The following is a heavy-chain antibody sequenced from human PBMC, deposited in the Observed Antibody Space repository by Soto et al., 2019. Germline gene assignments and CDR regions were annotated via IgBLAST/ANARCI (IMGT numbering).Heavy chain of an antibody. CDR3: VSSRSAIYGDAFDV. V-gene: IGHV4-59*03. Sequence: QLQESGPGLVKPSETLSLTCNVSGGSISSYFRNWIRQPPGKGLEWIGCIYDSGSTDYNPSLKSRVTILLDTSKNQFSLKLSSLTAADTAVYYCVSSRSAIYGDAFDVWGQGTMVTVSS. CDR2: IYDSGST. D-gene: IGHD2-2*01. CDR1: GGSISSYF. J-gene: IGHJ3*01.